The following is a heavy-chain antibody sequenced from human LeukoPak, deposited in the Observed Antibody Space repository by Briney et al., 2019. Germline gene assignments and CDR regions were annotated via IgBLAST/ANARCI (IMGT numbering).Heavy chain of an antibody. Sequence: SETLSLTCTVSGGSISSYYWSWIRQPPGKGLEWIGYIYYSGSTNYNLSLKSRVTISVDTSKNQFSLKLSSVTAADTAVYYCARLYYYDSSGYYIFDYWGQGTLVTVSS. CDR1: GGSISSYY. D-gene: IGHD3-22*01. V-gene: IGHV4-59*01. CDR2: IYYSGST. CDR3: ARLYYYDSSGYYIFDY. J-gene: IGHJ4*02.